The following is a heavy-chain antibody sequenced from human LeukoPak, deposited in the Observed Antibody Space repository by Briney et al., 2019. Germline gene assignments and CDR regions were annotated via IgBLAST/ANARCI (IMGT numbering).Heavy chain of an antibody. V-gene: IGHV1-18*01. CDR1: GYTFPSYG. CDR3: VVRGVFCYYYMDV. Sequence: ASVKDSCKATGYTFPSYGISGVRQAPGQGLEWMGWISAYNGNTNYAQKLQGRVTMTTDTSTSTAYMELRSLRSDDTAVYYCVVRGVFCYYYMDVWGKGTTVTVSS. D-gene: IGHD3-10*01. CDR2: ISAYNGNT. J-gene: IGHJ6*03.